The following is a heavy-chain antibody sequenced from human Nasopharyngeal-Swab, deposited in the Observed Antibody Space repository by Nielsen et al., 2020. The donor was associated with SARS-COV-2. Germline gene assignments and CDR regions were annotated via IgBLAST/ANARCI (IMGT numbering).Heavy chain of an antibody. CDR3: ARDQYSGYDSSYYYYGMDV. J-gene: IGHJ6*02. V-gene: IGHV1-2*02. Sequence: VRQVPGKGLEWMGWINPNSGGTNYAQKFQGRVTMTRDTSISTAYMELSRLRSDDTAVYYCARDQYSGYDSSYYYYGMDVWGQGTTVTVSS. CDR2: INPNSGGT. D-gene: IGHD5-12*01.